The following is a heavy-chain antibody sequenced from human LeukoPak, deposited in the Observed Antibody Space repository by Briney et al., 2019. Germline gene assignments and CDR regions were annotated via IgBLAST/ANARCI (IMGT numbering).Heavy chain of an antibody. CDR1: GGSISSSSYY. Sequence: SETLSLTCTVSGGSISSSSYYWGWIRQPPGKGLEWIGSIYYSGSTYYNPSLKSRVTISVDTSKNQFSLKLSSVTAADTAVYYCARLLSYRDNWFDPWGQGTLVTVFS. J-gene: IGHJ5*02. CDR2: IYYSGST. D-gene: IGHD1-26*01. V-gene: IGHV4-39*01. CDR3: ARLLSYRDNWFDP.